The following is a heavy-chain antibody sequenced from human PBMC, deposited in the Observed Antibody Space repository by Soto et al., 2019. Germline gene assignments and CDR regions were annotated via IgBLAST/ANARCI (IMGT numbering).Heavy chain of an antibody. Sequence: QVQLEQSGAEVKKPGSSLKVSCKATGGTFNKYAISWVRQAPGQGLEWMAGIIPVYGTPNYAQRFQDRVTIIADESTTTAYMEVNSLTSEDTAIYYCSMVTAYGMDVWGPGTTVIVSS. D-gene: IGHD2-8*01. V-gene: IGHV1-69*01. CDR3: SMVTAYGMDV. J-gene: IGHJ6*02. CDR1: GGTFNKYA. CDR2: IIPVYGTP.